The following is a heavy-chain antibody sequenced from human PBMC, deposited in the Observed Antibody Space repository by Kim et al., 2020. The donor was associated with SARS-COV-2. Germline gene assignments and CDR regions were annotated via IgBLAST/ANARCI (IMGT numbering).Heavy chain of an antibody. J-gene: IGHJ6*02. CDR2: IYYSGST. Sequence: SETLSLTCTVSGGSISSGGYYWSWIREHPGKGLEWIGYIYYSGSTYYNPSLKSRVTISVDTSKNQFSLKLSSVTAADTAVYYCARAIVVVPAASYYYYGMDVWGQGTTVTVSS. CDR3: ARAIVVVPAASYYYYGMDV. CDR1: GGSISSGGYY. D-gene: IGHD2-2*01. V-gene: IGHV4-31*03.